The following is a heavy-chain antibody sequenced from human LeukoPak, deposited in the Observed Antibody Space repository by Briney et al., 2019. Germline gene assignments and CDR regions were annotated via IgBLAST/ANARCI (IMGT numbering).Heavy chain of an antibody. D-gene: IGHD2-2*01. CDR2: IYTSGST. V-gene: IGHV4-61*02. CDR3: ARERGNDIVVVPAAKRWDYYYYYMDV. Sequence: PSETLSLTCTVSGGSISSGSYYWSWIRQPDGKGLEWIGRIYTSGSTNYNPSLKSRVTISVDTSKNQFSLKLSSVTAADTAVYYCARERGNDIVVVPAAKRWDYYYYYMDVWGKGTTVTVSS. CDR1: GGSISSGSYY. J-gene: IGHJ6*03.